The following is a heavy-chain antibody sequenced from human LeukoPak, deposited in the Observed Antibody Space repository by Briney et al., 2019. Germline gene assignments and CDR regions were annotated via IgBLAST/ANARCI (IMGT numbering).Heavy chain of an antibody. CDR1: GFTFCDYA. D-gene: IGHD7-27*01. V-gene: IGHV3-49*04. Sequence: GGSLRLSCTVSGFTFCDYAINWVRQAPGKGLEWVGFIRSKAFGETAEYAASVKGRFTISRDDSKSIAYLQMNSLKTEDTAVYYCTRDRGSSTLGDYWGQGTLVTVSS. CDR2: IRSKAFGETA. J-gene: IGHJ4*02. CDR3: TRDRGSSTLGDY.